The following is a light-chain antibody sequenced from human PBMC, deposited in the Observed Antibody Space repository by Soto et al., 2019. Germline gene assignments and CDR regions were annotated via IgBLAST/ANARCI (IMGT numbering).Light chain of an antibody. CDR2: DAS. CDR3: QQRSNWPPWT. CDR1: QSVSSY. J-gene: IGKJ1*01. Sequence: EIVLTQSPATLSLSPGERATLACRASQSVSSYLAWYQQKPGQAPRLLIYDASNRATGIPARFSGSVSGTDFTLTISSLEPEDFAVYYCQQRSNWPPWTFGKGTKVDMK. V-gene: IGKV3-11*01.